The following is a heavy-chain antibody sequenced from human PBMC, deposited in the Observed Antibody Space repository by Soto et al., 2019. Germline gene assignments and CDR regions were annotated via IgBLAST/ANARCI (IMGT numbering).Heavy chain of an antibody. CDR1: GFTFSIYA. CDR2: ISDSGGSA. V-gene: IGHV3-23*01. D-gene: IGHD6-6*01. CDR3: AKMYSSSNYGLDV. Sequence: EVQLLESGGGLVPPGGSLRLSCAASGFTFSIYAMSWVRQAPGKGLEWVSAISDSGGSAYYADSVKGRLTISRDNFKNTLYLQMNSLRADDTAVYYCAKMYSSSNYGLDVWGQGTTVTVSS. J-gene: IGHJ6*02.